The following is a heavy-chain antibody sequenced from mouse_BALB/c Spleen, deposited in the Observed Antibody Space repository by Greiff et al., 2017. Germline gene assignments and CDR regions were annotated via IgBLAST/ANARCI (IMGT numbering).Heavy chain of an antibody. CDR3: ARNDYDDYAMDY. CDR2: IWSGGST. V-gene: IGHV2-2*02. D-gene: IGHD2-4*01. Sequence: VHLVESGPGLVQPSQSLSITCTVSGFSLTSYGVHWVRQSPGKGLEWLGVIWSGGSTDYNAAFISRLSISKDNSKSQVFFKMNSLQANDTAIYYCARNDYDDYAMDYWGQGTSVTVSS. CDR1: GFSLTSYG. J-gene: IGHJ4*01.